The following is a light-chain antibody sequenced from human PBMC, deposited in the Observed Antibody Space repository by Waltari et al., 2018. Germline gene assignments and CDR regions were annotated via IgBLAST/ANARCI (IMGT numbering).Light chain of an antibody. CDR3: QSFDNMLSGGVV. CDR2: GNN. J-gene: IGLJ2*01. V-gene: IGLV1-40*01. CDR1: TSNIGAGPD. Sequence: QSVLTQPPSVSGTPGQRVTISCSGSTSNIGAGPDVHWYQHLPGTAPKLLIYGNNNRPSGVPDRFSVSKSGTAASLAITGLQADDEADYFCQSFDNMLSGGVVFGGGTKLAVL.